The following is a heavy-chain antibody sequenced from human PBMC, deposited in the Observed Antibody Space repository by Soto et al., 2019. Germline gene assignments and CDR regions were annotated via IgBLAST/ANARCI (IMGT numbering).Heavy chain of an antibody. V-gene: IGHV4-39*01. CDR2: VYHIGST. Sequence: SETLSLTCTVSGGSISSSSYYWGWIRQPPGKGLEWIGSVYHIGSTNYNPSPKSRLTISVGTSKTQSSLRLDSVTAADTAVYYCSRIAVSGPRTGFDYWGQGILVTVSS. J-gene: IGHJ4*02. CDR1: GGSISSSSYY. CDR3: SRIAVSGPRTGFDY. D-gene: IGHD6-19*01.